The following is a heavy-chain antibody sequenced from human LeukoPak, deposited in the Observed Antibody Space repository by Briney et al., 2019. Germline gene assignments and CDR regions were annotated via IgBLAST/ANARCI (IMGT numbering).Heavy chain of an antibody. J-gene: IGHJ6*03. CDR1: GGTFSSYA. V-gene: IGHV1-69*13. Sequence: GASVKVSCKASGGTFSSYAISWVRQAPGQGLEWMGGIIPIFGTANYAQKFQGRVTITADESTSTAYMELSSLRSEDTAVYYCARASYCSSTSCYDYYYYMDVWGKGTTVTVSS. D-gene: IGHD2-2*01. CDR3: ARASYCSSTSCYDYYYYMDV. CDR2: IIPIFGTA.